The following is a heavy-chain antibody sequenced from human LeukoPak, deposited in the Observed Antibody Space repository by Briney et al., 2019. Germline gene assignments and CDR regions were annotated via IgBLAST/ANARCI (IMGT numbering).Heavy chain of an antibody. CDR1: GFTFSSYS. J-gene: IGHJ3*02. Sequence: GGSLRLSCAASGFTFSSYSMNWVRQAPGKGLEWVSSISSSSSYIYYADSVKGRFTISRDNAKNSLYLQMNSLRAEDTAVYYCARETDHDILTGYYLDAFDIWGQGTMVTVSS. CDR2: ISSSSSYI. D-gene: IGHD3-9*01. CDR3: ARETDHDILTGYYLDAFDI. V-gene: IGHV3-21*01.